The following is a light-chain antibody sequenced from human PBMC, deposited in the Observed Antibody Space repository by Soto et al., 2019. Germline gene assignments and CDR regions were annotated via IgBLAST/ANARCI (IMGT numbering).Light chain of an antibody. J-gene: IGKJ5*01. CDR2: VAS. Sequence: EIVLTQSPGTLSLSPGERATLSCRASQSVSSNYLAWYQQKPGQAPRLLIYVASSRATGIPNRFSGSGSGTDFTLTISRLEPEDFAVYYCQQYCSSPITFGQGTRLEIK. CDR1: QSVSSNY. CDR3: QQYCSSPIT. V-gene: IGKV3-20*01.